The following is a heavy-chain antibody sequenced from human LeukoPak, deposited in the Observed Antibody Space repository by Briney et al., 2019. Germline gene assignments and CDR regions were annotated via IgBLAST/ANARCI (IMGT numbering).Heavy chain of an antibody. CDR3: ARHRCSGGSCYPMNWFDP. V-gene: IGHV4-59*08. Sequence: SETLSLTCTVSGGSISSYYWSWIRQPPGKGLEWIGDINHSGSTNYNPSLKSRVTISVDTSNNQFSLKLSSVTAADTAVYYCARHRCSGGSCYPMNWFDPWGQGTLVTVSS. CDR1: GGSISSYY. CDR2: INHSGST. J-gene: IGHJ5*02. D-gene: IGHD2-15*01.